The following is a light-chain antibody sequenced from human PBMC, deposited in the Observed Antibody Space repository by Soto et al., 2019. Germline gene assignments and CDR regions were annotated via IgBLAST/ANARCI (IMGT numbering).Light chain of an antibody. J-gene: IGKJ3*01. CDR1: QGINNF. V-gene: IGKV1-9*01. CDR3: QQLNGYPFT. Sequence: DIQWTQSPSFLSASVGDRVTVTCRASQGINNFLAWYQQQPGKAPKLLIYAASTLQRGVPSRFSGSGSGTEFTLTISSLQTEDFATYYCQQLNGYPFTFGPGTKGDI. CDR2: AAS.